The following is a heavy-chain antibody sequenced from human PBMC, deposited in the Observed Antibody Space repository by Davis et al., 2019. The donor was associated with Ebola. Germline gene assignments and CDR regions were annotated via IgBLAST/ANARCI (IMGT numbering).Heavy chain of an antibody. CDR3: ARGRLLWFGELFP. V-gene: IGHV4-34*01. Sequence: SETLSLTCAVYGGSFSGYYWSWIRQPPGKGLEWIGEINHSGSTNYNPSLKSRVTISVDTSKNQSSLKLSSVTAADTAVYYCARGRLLWFGELFPWGQGTLVTVSS. CDR1: GGSFSGYY. J-gene: IGHJ5*02. CDR2: INHSGST. D-gene: IGHD3-10*01.